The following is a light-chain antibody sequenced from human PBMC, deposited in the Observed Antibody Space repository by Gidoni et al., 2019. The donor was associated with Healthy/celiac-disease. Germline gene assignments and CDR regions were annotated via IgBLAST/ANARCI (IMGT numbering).Light chain of an antibody. V-gene: IGKV1-9*01. CDR1: QGISSN. CDR2: AAS. J-gene: IGKJ3*01. CDR3: QQLNSYGFT. Sequence: IQLTQSPSSLSASVGEIVTITCRASQGISSNLAWYQQKPGKAPKLLIYAASTLQSGVPSRFSGSGSGTDFTLTISSLQPEEFATYDCQQLNSYGFTYGPGTKVDIK.